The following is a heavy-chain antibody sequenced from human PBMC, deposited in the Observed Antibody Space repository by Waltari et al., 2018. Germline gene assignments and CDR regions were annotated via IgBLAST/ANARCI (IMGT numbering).Heavy chain of an antibody. J-gene: IGHJ4*02. Sequence: EVQLVQSGAEGKKPEDSLRLSCEVSGYSFTNHWISWVRRVPGKGLEWGGGIDPSDSFRNYGPAFEGHVTISVDQSLRTAYLQWDSLKASDTAIYYCVRHRTTYPLEIDYWGQGTLVTVSS. CDR2: IDPSDSFR. CDR3: VRHRTTYPLEIDY. CDR1: GYSFTNHW. D-gene: IGHD2-2*01. V-gene: IGHV5-10-1*01.